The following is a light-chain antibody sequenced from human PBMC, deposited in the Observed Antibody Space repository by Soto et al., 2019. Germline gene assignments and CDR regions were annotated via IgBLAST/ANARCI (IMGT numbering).Light chain of an antibody. CDR1: QSVSSN. J-gene: IGKJ1*01. Sequence: IVMTQSPATVSVSPGERATLSGRASQSVSSNLAWYHQKPGQAPRLLIYGSSTRATGIPARFSGSGSGTEFTLTISSLQSEDFAVYYCQQYTNWPQTFGQGTNVDIK. CDR3: QQYTNWPQT. CDR2: GSS. V-gene: IGKV3-15*01.